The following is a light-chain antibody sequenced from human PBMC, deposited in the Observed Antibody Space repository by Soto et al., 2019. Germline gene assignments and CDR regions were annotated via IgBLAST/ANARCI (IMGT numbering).Light chain of an antibody. V-gene: IGKV3-11*01. Sequence: EIVLTQSPATLSLSPGERATLSCRASQSVSSYLAWYQHKPGQAPRLLIYDACNRATGIPARFSGSGSGTDFTLTISSLEPEDFGVYYCQQRNHGPPMYTFGQGTKLEIK. CDR3: QQRNHGPPMYT. CDR1: QSVSSY. J-gene: IGKJ2*01. CDR2: DAC.